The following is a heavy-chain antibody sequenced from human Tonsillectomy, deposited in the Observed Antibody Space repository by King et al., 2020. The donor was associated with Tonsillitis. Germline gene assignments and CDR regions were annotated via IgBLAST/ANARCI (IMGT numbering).Heavy chain of an antibody. D-gene: IGHD3-10*01. J-gene: IGHJ4*02. CDR1: GFTFSSYS. V-gene: IGHV3-21*01. Sequence: VQLVESGGGLVKPGGSLRLSCAASGFTFSSYSMNWVRQAPGKGLEWVLSISSSSSYIYYADSWKGRFTISRDNAKNSRLLQMNNLRAEDTAVYYCARDPYGSGSLYYFDYWGQGTLVTVSS. CDR3: ARDPYGSGSLYYFDY. CDR2: ISSSSSYI.